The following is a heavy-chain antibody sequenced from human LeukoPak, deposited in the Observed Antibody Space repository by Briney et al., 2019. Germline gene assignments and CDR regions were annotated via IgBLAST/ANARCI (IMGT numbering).Heavy chain of an antibody. CDR1: GASISSDYYS. V-gene: IGHV4-30-4*01. D-gene: IGHD3-16*01. CDR2: IYYSGST. Sequence: SETLSPTCTVSGASISSDYYSWSWIRQPPGKGLEWIGYIYYSGSTSYNPSLKSRLTISIDTSKNQFSLKLSSVTAADTAVYYCAIKRGQGLDYWGQGTLVTVSS. J-gene: IGHJ4*02. CDR3: AIKRGQGLDY.